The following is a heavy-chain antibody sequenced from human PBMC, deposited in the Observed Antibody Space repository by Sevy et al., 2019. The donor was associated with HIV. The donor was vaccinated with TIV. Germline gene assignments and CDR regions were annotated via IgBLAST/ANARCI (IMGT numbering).Heavy chain of an antibody. CDR3: ASCSPGYYYAMDV. CDR1: GDSIGNNY. D-gene: IGHD2-15*01. Sequence: SQTLSLTCTVSGDSIGNNYWSWIRQPPGKGLEWIGYFYYSGRTNYNPSLKSRVTISADTSKNQFSLKVISVTAAGTAVYFCASCSPGYYYAMDVWGQGTTVTVSS. J-gene: IGHJ6*02. CDR2: FYYSGRT. V-gene: IGHV4-59*01.